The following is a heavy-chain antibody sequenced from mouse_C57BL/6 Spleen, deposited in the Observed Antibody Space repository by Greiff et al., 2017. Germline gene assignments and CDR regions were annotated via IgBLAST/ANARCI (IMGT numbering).Heavy chain of an antibody. CDR2: ISSGGSYT. V-gene: IGHV5-6*01. CDR1: GFTFSSYG. Sequence: EVKLMESGGDLVKPGGSLKLSCAASGFTFSSYGMSWVRQTPDKRLEWVATISSGGSYTYYPDSVKGRFTISRDNAKNTLYLQMSSLKSEDTAMYYCARHEGNYYGSSSAWFAYWGQGTLVTVSA. D-gene: IGHD1-1*01. CDR3: ARHEGNYYGSSSAWFAY. J-gene: IGHJ3*01.